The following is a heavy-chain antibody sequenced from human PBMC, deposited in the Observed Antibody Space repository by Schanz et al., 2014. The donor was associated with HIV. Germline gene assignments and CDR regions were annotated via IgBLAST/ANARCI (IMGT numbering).Heavy chain of an antibody. CDR3: TINQYQLLPFDY. CDR2: IKPNSGDT. V-gene: IGHV1-2*02. CDR1: GYIFIDYS. J-gene: IGHJ4*02. D-gene: IGHD3-9*01. Sequence: QVQLVQSGPEVRKPGASVKVSCKASGYIFIDYSIHWVRQAPGQGPEWMGYIKPNSGDTFYAQKFRGRVTMTRDTSMSTASVELTRLRSDDTAGEGVTINQYQLLPFDYWGAGTLVSVSS.